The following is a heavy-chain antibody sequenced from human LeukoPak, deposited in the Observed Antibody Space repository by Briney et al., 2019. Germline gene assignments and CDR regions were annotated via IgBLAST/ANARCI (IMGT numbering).Heavy chain of an antibody. CDR1: GFTFITFW. V-gene: IGHV3-7*01. D-gene: IGHD2-8*01. CDR2: IKQDGSEK. CDR3: ARPQWSSSRRHVGFDY. Sequence: GGSLRLSSEASGFTFITFWMGWGPPGPGKGWGGVTNIKQDGSEKYYVESVKGRFTISRDNVENSLYLQMNRLRVDDTAVYYSARPQWSSSRRHVGFDYWGQGTLVTVSS. J-gene: IGHJ4*02.